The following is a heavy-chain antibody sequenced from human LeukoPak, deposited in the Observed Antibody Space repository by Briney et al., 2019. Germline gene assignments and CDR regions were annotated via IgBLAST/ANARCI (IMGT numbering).Heavy chain of an antibody. CDR1: GFTFSNHW. V-gene: IGHV3-74*01. J-gene: IGHJ4*02. CDR2: INRDGSRT. CDR3: ARGGSDTAMAYDY. Sequence: PGGSLRLSCAASGFTFSNHWMHWVRQAPGKGLMWVSRINRDGSRTDYADSVKGRFTISRDDAKNTLYLQVNSLRAEDTAVYFCARGGSDTAMAYDYWGQGTLVTVSS. D-gene: IGHD5-18*01.